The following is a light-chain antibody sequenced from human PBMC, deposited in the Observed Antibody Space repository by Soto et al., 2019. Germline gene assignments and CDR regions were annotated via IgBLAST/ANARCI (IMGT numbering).Light chain of an antibody. V-gene: IGKV3-20*01. CDR2: GAS. CDR1: RGVSNSF. Sequence: IVLPQSPGTLSLSPVERATLSCRASRGVSNSFLAWYQQKPGQAPRLLIYGASGRATGIPDRFSGSGSGTDFTLSISRLEPEDFAVFYCQHYGSSTGWTCGQATKV. CDR3: QHYGSSTGWT. J-gene: IGKJ1*01.